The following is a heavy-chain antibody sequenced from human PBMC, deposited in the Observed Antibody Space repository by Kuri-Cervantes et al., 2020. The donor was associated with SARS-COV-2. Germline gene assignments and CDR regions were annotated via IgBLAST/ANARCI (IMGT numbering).Heavy chain of an antibody. V-gene: IGHV3-7*01. CDR3: ARDPAQTLGTYDFWSGSYYYYGMDV. CDR2: IKQDGSEK. J-gene: IGHJ6*02. CDR1: GFTFDDYA. D-gene: IGHD3-3*01. Sequence: GESLKISCAASGFTFDDYAMHWVRQAPGKGLEWVANIKQDGSEKYYVDSVKGRFTISRDNARNSLYLQMNSLRAEDTAVYYCARDPAQTLGTYDFWSGSYYYYGMDVWGQGTTVTVSS.